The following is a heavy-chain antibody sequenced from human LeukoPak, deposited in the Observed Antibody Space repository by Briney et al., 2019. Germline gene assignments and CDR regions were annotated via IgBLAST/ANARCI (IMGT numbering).Heavy chain of an antibody. J-gene: IGHJ4*02. CDR2: IEADGTGK. Sequence: GGSLRLSCVASGFTFKNYWMSWVRQAPGKGLEWVANIEADGTGKYYVDFVKGRFTVSRDNARNSLYLQMSSLRVEDTAVYYCARDPAAWDYWGQGTLVTVSS. D-gene: IGHD6-13*01. V-gene: IGHV3-7*04. CDR3: ARDPAAWDY. CDR1: GFTFKNYW.